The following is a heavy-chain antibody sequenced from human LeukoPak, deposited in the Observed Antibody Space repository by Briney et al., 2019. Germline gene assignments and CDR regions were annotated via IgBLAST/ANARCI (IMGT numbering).Heavy chain of an antibody. CDR3: ARGSPYCGGDCYSFDY. Sequence: SVKVSCKASGGTFSSYAISWVRQAPGQGLEWMGGIIPILGTANYAQKFQGRVTITADESTSTAYMELSSLRSEDTAVYYCARGSPYCGGDCYSFDYWGQGTLVTVSS. CDR1: GGTFSSYA. J-gene: IGHJ4*02. D-gene: IGHD2-21*02. V-gene: IGHV1-69*13. CDR2: IIPILGTA.